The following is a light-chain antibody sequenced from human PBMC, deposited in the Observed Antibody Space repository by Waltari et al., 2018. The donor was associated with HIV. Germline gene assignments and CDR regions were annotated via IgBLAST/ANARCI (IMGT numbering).Light chain of an antibody. J-gene: IGKJ1*01. CDR1: QNVYSN. CDR2: TAS. Sequence: EVVLTQSPGTLSVSPGESATVSCRASQNVYSNFAWYQQKPGQPPRLLIYTASTRATGVPARFTGSGFGTDFTLTISGLQSEDFAVYYCQHYNSWPGPAFGQGTKVEIK. CDR3: QHYNSWPGPA. V-gene: IGKV3-15*01.